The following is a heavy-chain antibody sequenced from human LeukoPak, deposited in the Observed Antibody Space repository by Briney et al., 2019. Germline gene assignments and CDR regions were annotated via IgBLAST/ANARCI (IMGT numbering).Heavy chain of an antibody. Sequence: GGSLRLSCVASGFSLTTYGMLWVRQAPGKGLQWVAFMRSDGTSKYYGDSVEGRFTISRDNSKSTLYLLMNSLSGEDTGIYYCAKDRPIKGGFDPWGQGTPVTVSS. D-gene: IGHD3-16*01. CDR3: AKDRPIKGGFDP. J-gene: IGHJ5*02. CDR2: MRSDGTSK. CDR1: GFSLTTYG. V-gene: IGHV3-30*02.